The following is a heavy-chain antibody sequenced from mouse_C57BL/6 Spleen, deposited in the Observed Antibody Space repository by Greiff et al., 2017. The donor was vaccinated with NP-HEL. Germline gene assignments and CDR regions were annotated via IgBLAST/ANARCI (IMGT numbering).Heavy chain of an antibody. D-gene: IGHD1-1*01. CDR1: GFTFSSYG. J-gene: IGHJ3*01. Sequence: EVQLQESGGDLVKPGGSLKLSCAASGFTFSSYGMSWVRQTPDKRLEWVATISSGGSYTYYPDSVKGRFTISRDNAKNTLYLQMSSLKSEDTAMYYCARHRDYGSSPWFAYWGQGTLVTVSA. CDR3: ARHRDYGSSPWFAY. V-gene: IGHV5-6*01. CDR2: ISSGGSYT.